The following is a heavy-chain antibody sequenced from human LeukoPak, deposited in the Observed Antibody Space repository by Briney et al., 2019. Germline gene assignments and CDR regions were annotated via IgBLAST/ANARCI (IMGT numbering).Heavy chain of an antibody. CDR3: AKASWVSSADAVL. CDR2: LRGDGET. V-gene: IGHV3-23*01. CDR1: GVFFRGYG. D-gene: IGHD3-16*01. J-gene: IGHJ4*02. Sequence: GGSLRLFWGAAGVFFRGYGMSLVRPNSAGGLEWVSSLRGDGETFYTDSVKGRFTLSRDHSRNTVYLQLSNLRVEDTAVYYCAKASWVSSADAVLWGQGTLVTVS.